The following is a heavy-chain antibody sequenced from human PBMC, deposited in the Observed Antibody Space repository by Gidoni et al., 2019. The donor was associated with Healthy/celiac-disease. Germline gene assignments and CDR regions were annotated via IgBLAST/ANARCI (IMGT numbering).Heavy chain of an antibody. CDR1: GGSFSGYY. CDR3: ARGRKYYDSSGYRDAFDV. CDR2: INHSGST. D-gene: IGHD3-22*01. V-gene: IGHV4-34*01. Sequence: QVQLQQWGAGLLKPSETLSLTCAVSGGSFSGYYWSWIRQPPGKGMEWIWEINHSGSTNDNPSLKSRVTISVDTSKNQFSLKLSSGTAADTAGYYCARGRKYYDSSGYRDAFDVWGQGTMVTVSS. J-gene: IGHJ3*01.